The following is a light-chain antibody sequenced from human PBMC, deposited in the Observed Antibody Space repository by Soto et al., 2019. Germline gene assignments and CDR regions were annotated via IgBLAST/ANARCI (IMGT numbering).Light chain of an antibody. CDR1: QSVSSAY. V-gene: IGKV3D-20*02. CDR2: DVS. CDR3: QQRSNWRVT. Sequence: EIVLTQSPGTLSLSPGERATLSCRASQSVSSAYLAWYQQKPGQAPRLLIYDVSSRAAGIPDRFSGSGPGTDFPLTISILEPEDFAVYYCQQRSNWRVTFGEGTRLAIK. J-gene: IGKJ5*01.